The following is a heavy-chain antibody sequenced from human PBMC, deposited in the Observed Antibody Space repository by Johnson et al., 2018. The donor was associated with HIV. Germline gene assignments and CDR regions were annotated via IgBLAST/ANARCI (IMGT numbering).Heavy chain of an antibody. D-gene: IGHD2-8*02. CDR2: ISSSGSTI. CDR3: SREGAGYCTGGVCFSDAFDI. Sequence: QVQLVESGGGVVQPGRSLRLSCAASGFTFSDYYMSWIRQAPGKGLEWVSYISSSGSTIYYADSVKGRFTISRDNAKNSLYLQMNSLRAEETAVYYCSREGAGYCTGGVCFSDAFDIWGQGTMVTVSS. CDR1: GFTFSDYY. V-gene: IGHV3-11*04. J-gene: IGHJ3*02.